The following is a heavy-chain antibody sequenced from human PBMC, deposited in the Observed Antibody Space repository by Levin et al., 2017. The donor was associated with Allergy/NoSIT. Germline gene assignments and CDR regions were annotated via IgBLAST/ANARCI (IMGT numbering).Heavy chain of an antibody. V-gene: IGHV3-23*01. Sequence: GGSLRLSCAASGFTFSTYVMRWVRQSPGKGLEWVATITNSGDRTYYADSVKGRFTISRDNSENTLYLQMNILRVEDTALYYCAKGCGDGCYVSDSWGQGTLVTVSS. CDR3: AKGCGDGCYVSDS. CDR2: ITNSGDRT. D-gene: IGHD2-21*01. CDR1: GFTFSTYV. J-gene: IGHJ4*02.